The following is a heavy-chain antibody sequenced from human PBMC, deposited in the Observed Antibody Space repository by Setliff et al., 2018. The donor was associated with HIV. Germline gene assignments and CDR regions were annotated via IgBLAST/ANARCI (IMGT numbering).Heavy chain of an antibody. J-gene: IGHJ3*01. D-gene: IGHD2-8*02. V-gene: IGHV1-2*06. CDR3: ARQDHSSVNTGSLYAFDV. CDR1: GYTFTAYY. CDR2: IEPSSGGT. Sequence: ASVKVSCKASGYTFTAYYIHWVRQAPGHELQLMGRIEPSSGGTNYIQKFQGRVTITRDTSIYTVYMQLTGLTSDDTAVYYCARQDHSSVNTGSLYAFDVWGQGTLVTVS.